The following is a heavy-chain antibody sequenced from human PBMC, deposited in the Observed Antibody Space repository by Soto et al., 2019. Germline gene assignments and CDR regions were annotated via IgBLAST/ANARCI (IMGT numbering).Heavy chain of an antibody. CDR1: GYTFTSYA. J-gene: IGHJ4*02. CDR2: INAGNGNT. Sequence: QVQLVQSGAEVKKPGASVKVSCKASGYTFTSYAMHWVRQAPGQRLEWMGWINAGNGNTKYSQKFQGRVTITRDTSARTAYMELSSLRSEDTAVYYCARFDIAVAGIDYWGQGTLVTVSS. D-gene: IGHD6-19*01. CDR3: ARFDIAVAGIDY. V-gene: IGHV1-3*01.